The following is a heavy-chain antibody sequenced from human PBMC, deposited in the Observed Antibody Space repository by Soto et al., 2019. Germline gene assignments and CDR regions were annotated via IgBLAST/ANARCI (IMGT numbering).Heavy chain of an antibody. Sequence: SETLSLTCTVSGGSISSNDYYWGWIRQPPGKGLEWIGSISYSGRTCFNPSLTSRVTMSADTSKNQVSLKLSSVTAADTAVYYCARHQSSGYYDAFIWGQGTMVTVSS. V-gene: IGHV4-39*01. D-gene: IGHD3-22*01. CDR3: ARHQSSGYYDAFI. CDR2: ISYSGRT. J-gene: IGHJ3*02. CDR1: GGSISSNDYY.